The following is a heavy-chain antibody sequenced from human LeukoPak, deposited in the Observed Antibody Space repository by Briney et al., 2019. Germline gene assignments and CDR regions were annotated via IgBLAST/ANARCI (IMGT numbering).Heavy chain of an antibody. V-gene: IGHV4-59*01. CDR1: IGSISGYY. Sequence: SETLSLTCTVSIGSISGYYWSWIRQPPGKGLEWIGYIYYSGSTNYNPSLKSPVTISLDTSKSQFSLKLSSATAADTAVYYCARVVAVAGTYYYYYMDVWGKGTTVTVSS. CDR3: ARVVAVAGTYYYYYMDV. CDR2: IYYSGST. J-gene: IGHJ6*03. D-gene: IGHD6-19*01.